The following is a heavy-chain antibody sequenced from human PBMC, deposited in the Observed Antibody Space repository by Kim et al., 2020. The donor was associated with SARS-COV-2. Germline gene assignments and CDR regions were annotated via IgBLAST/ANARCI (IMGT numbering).Heavy chain of an antibody. CDR3: AKTLGVIATHPGDY. J-gene: IGHJ4*02. CDR1: GFTFSSYA. CDR2: ISGSGAST. V-gene: IGHV3-23*01. Sequence: GGSLRLSCAASGFTFSSYAMSWVRQAPGKGLEWVAAISGSGASTYYADSVKGRFTISRDNSKNTLYLQMNSLRAEDAALYYCAKTLGVIATHPGDYWGQGTLVTVSS. D-gene: IGHD2-21*01.